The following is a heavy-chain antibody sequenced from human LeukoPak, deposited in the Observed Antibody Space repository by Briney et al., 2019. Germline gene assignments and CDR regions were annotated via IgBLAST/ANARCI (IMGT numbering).Heavy chain of an antibody. V-gene: IGHV3-48*01. J-gene: IGHJ4*02. Sequence: GGSLRLSCAASGFTFSSYSMNWVCQAPGKGLEWGSYISGSSSTIYYADSVKGRFTISRDNGKNTLYLQMNSLRAEDTAVYYCARGVPYDSWSGPHYSDYWGQGTLVTVSS. CDR1: GFTFSSYS. CDR3: ARGVPYDSWSGPHYSDY. D-gene: IGHD3-3*01. CDR2: ISGSSSTI.